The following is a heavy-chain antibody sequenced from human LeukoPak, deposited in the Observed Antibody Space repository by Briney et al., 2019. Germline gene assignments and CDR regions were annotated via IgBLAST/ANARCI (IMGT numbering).Heavy chain of an antibody. CDR3: AKVLRGEFSCLDY. J-gene: IGHJ4*02. D-gene: IGHD3-16*02. Sequence: GGSLRLSCAASGSTFSSYSMNWVRHTPGKGLEWVSSISGGSRHIYYADSVKGRFTISRDNAKSSLYLQMNSLRAEDTAVYYCAKVLRGEFSCLDYWGQGTLVTVSS. CDR2: ISGGSRHI. V-gene: IGHV3-21*01. CDR1: GSTFSSYS.